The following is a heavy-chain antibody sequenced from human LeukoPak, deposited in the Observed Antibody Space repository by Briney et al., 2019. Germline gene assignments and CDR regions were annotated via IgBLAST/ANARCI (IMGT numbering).Heavy chain of an antibody. CDR3: AKIAVADSDY. CDR2: ISYDGSNK. V-gene: IGHV3-30*18. Sequence: GGSLRLSCAVSGFTFGSYWMSWVRQAPGKGLEWVAVISYDGSNKYYADSVKGRFTISRDNPKNTLYLQMNSLRAEDTAVYYCAKIAVADSDYWGQGTLVTVSS. J-gene: IGHJ4*02. D-gene: IGHD6-19*01. CDR1: GFTFGSYW.